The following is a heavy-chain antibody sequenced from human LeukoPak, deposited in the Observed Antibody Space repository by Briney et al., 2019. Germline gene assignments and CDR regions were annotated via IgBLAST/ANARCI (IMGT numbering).Heavy chain of an antibody. CDR2: IIAYNGNT. J-gene: IGHJ5*02. Sequence: GASVKVSCKASGYTFTSYGISWVRQAPGQGLEWMGWIIAYNGNTNYAQKLQGRVTMTTDTSTSTAYMELRSLRSDDTAVYYCARGEGQYSYGLMFDPWGQGTLVTVSS. CDR1: GYTFTSYG. D-gene: IGHD5-18*01. V-gene: IGHV1-18*01. CDR3: ARGEGQYSYGLMFDP.